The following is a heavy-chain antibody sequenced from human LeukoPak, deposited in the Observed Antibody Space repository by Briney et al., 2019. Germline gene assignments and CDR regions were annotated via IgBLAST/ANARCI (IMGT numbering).Heavy chain of an antibody. D-gene: IGHD6-13*01. Sequence: SVKVSCTASGGTFSSYAISWVRQAPGQGLEWMGGIIPIFGTANYAQKFQGRVTITADESTSTAYMELSSLRSEDTAVYYCARKLYSSSRYYYYYGMGVWGQGTTVTVSS. CDR3: ARKLYSSSRYYYYYGMGV. CDR2: IIPIFGTA. CDR1: GGTFSSYA. V-gene: IGHV1-69*13. J-gene: IGHJ6*02.